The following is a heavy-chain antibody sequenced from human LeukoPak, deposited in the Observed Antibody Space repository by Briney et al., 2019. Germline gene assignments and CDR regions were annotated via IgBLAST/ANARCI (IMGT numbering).Heavy chain of an antibody. V-gene: IGHV4-38-2*01. CDR3: ARQSVGYYDFWSGKRGAFDI. D-gene: IGHD3-3*01. J-gene: IGHJ3*02. CDR2: IYHSGST. CDR1: GYSISSGYY. Sequence: SETLSLTCAVSGYSISSGYYWGWIRQPPGEGLEWIGSIYHSGSTYYNPSLKSRVTISVDTSKNQFSLKLSSVTAADTAVYYCARQSVGYYDFWSGKRGAFDIWGQGTMVTVSS.